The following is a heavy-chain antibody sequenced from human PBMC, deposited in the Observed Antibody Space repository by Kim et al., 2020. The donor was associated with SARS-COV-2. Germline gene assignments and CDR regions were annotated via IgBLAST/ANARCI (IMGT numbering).Heavy chain of an antibody. CDR2: IKEDGSDK. D-gene: IGHD3-9*01. J-gene: IGHJ4*02. V-gene: IGHV3-7*05. Sequence: GGSLRLSCAASGFTFSSYWMTWVRQAPGKGLEWVANIKEDGSDKNYVESVKGRFTISRDNAKNSLYLQMSSLRAEDTAVYYCLRTGRVFDFWGQGTLVTV. CDR1: GFTFSSYW. CDR3: LRTGRVFDF.